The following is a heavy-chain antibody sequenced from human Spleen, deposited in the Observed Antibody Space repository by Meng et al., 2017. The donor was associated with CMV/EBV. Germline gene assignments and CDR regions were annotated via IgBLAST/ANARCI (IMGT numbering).Heavy chain of an antibody. J-gene: IGHJ4*02. CDR1: GFTFSSHE. V-gene: IGHV3-48*03. CDR2: ISSSGSTI. CDR3: ARGGDVVVPAAPLDY. D-gene: IGHD2-2*01. Sequence: GESLKISCVVSGFTFSSHEMNWVRQAPGKGLEWVSYISSSGSTIYYADSVKGRFIISRDNAKKSLYLQMNSLRAEDTAVYYCARGGDVVVPAAPLDYWGQGTLVTVSS.